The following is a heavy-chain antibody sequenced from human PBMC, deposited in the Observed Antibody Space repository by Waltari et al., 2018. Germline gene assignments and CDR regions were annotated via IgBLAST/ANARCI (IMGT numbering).Heavy chain of an antibody. CDR1: GFTFSSYA. D-gene: IGHD3-16*01. J-gene: IGHJ4*02. CDR3: AKPVRGGGFRFDY. Sequence: EVQLLESGGGLVQPGGSLRLSCAASGFTFSSYAMSWVRQAPGKGLELVSVIYSGGSTYYADSVKGRFTISRDNSKNTLYLQMNSLRAEDTAVYYCAKPVRGGGFRFDYWGQGTLVTVSS. CDR2: IYSGGST. V-gene: IGHV3-23*03.